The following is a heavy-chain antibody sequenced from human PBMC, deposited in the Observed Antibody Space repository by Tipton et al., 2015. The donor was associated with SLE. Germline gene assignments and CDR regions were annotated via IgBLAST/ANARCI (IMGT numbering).Heavy chain of an antibody. CDR2: ITGSGDRT. J-gene: IGHJ4*02. CDR1: GFTFSNYA. V-gene: IGHV3-23*01. Sequence: SLRLSCAASGFTFSNYAMSWFRQAPGKGLEWVSAITGSGDRTYYIGSVKGRFTISRDNSKNSLYLQMNGLRAEDTAVYYCARSPVDYWNGYSAWGQGTLVAVPS. CDR3: ARSPVDYWNGYSA. D-gene: IGHD3-3*01.